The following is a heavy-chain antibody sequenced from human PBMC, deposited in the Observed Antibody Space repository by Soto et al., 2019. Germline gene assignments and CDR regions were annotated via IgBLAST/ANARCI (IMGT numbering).Heavy chain of an antibody. CDR1: GDSVSSNSAA. V-gene: IGHV6-1*01. J-gene: IGHJ6*03. D-gene: IGHD1-1*01. CDR3: ARGTWNDEGYYSYMDV. Sequence: PSQTLSLTCAISGDSVSSNSAAWNWIRQSPSRGLEWLGRTYYRSKWYNDYAVSVKSRITINPDTSKNQFSLQLNSVTPEDTAVYYCARGTWNDEGYYSYMDVWGKGTRVTVSS. CDR2: TYYRSKWYN.